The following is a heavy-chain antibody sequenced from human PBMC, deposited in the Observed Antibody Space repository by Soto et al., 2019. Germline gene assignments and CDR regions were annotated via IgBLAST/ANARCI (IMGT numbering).Heavy chain of an antibody. CDR3: SWSPEVGVRGAY. CDR1: GFPFSAYN. CDR2: ITVGSSHI. J-gene: IGHJ4*02. D-gene: IGHD3-16*01. Sequence: EVQLVESGGGLVKPGGSLRLSCTGSGFPFSAYNINWVRQAPGKGLEWVSSITVGSSHIYQPNSMKGRFTISRDDAKNSVYLQIDSLRDEDTALYYCSWSPEVGVRGAYWGQGTLVTVSS. V-gene: IGHV3-21*01.